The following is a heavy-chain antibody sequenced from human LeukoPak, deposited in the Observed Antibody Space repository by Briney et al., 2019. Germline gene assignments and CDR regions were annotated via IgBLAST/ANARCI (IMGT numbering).Heavy chain of an antibody. CDR1: GFTFSSYA. J-gene: IGHJ6*03. CDR3: AREGRYSSSWYQRSDYYYYMDV. CDR2: ISSNGGST. D-gene: IGHD6-13*01. Sequence: GGSLRLSCAASGFTFSSYAMHWVRQAPGKGLEYVSAISSNGGSTYYANSVKGRFTISRDNSKNTLYLQMGSLRAEDMAVYYCAREGRYSSSWYQRSDYYYYMDVWGKGTTVTVSS. V-gene: IGHV3-64*01.